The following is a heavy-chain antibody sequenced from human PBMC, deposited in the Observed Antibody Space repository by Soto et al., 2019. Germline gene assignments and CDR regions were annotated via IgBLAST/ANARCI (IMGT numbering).Heavy chain of an antibody. CDR3: VRYCSTTLCNGVATRTFDY. J-gene: IGHJ4*02. V-gene: IGHV3-48*03. CDR2: ISTSGSTV. CDR1: RFTFSTYE. Sequence: EVQLVESGGALVQPGRSLRLSCAASRFTFSTYEMNWVRQAPGKGLEWVSYISTSGSTVYYADSVKGRFTISRDNTRNSLYLQMNSLRDEDTALYYCVRYCSTTLCNGVATRTFDYWGQGTLVTVSS. D-gene: IGHD2-2*01.